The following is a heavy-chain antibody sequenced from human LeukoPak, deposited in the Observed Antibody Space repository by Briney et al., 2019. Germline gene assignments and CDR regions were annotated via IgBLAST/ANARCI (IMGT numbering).Heavy chain of an antibody. CDR2: INHSGST. J-gene: IGHJ5*02. V-gene: IGHV4-34*01. CDR3: ARASPLGLNWFDP. Sequence: SETLSLTCAVYGGSFSGYYWSWIRQPPGKGLEWIGEINHSGSTNYNPSLKSRVTMSVDTSKNQFSLKLSSVTAADTAVYYCARASPLGLNWFDPWGQGTLVTVSS. D-gene: IGHD3/OR15-3a*01. CDR1: GGSFSGYY.